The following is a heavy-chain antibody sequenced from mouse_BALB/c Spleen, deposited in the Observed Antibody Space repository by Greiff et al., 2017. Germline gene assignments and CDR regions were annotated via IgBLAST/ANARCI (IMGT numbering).Heavy chain of an antibody. J-gene: IGHJ3*01. Sequence: EVKLEESGGGLVKPGGSLKLSCAASGFTFSSYTMSWVRQTPEKRLEWVATISSGGSYTYYPDSVKGRFTISRDNAKNTLYLQMSSLKSEDTAMYYCTRDRNYDYWGQGTLVTVSA. V-gene: IGHV5-6-4*01. D-gene: IGHD2-5*01. CDR3: TRDRNYDY. CDR1: GFTFSSYT. CDR2: ISSGGSYT.